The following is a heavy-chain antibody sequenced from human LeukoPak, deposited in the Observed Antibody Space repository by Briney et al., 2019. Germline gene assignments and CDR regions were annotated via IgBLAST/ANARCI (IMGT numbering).Heavy chain of an antibody. J-gene: IGHJ4*02. CDR1: GFTLSSYA. CDR3: AKAPVTTCSGAYCYPFDY. V-gene: IGHV3-23*01. Sequence: GESLRLSCAASGFTLSSYAMSWVRQGPGKRLEWVSAISVSGNTYHADSVKGRFTISRDSSKNTLYLQMNSLRAGDAAVYYCAKAPVTTCSGAYCYPFDYWSQGTLVTVSS. D-gene: IGHD2-15*01. CDR2: ISVSGNT.